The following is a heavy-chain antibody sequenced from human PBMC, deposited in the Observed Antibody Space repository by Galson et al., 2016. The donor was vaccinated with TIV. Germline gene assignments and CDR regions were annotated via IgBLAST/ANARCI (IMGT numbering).Heavy chain of an antibody. CDR2: IGPGNDV. J-gene: IGHJ4*02. Sequence: SLRLSCAASGFAFSTYAMNWVRQPPGKGLEWVSTIGPGNDVHYADSVNGRFTISRDNSKSTLFLQTNSLRAEDTAVYYCAKYVITIPVAGFDYWGQGALVTVSS. CDR3: AKYVITIPVAGFDY. D-gene: IGHD6-13*01. V-gene: IGHV3-23*01. CDR1: GFAFSTYA.